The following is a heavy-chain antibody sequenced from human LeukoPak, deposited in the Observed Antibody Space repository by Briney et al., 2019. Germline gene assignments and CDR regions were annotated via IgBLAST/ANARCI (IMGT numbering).Heavy chain of an antibody. CDR2: IKQDGSEK. D-gene: IGHD6-6*01. CDR3: ARDRVAARQWGYYYYMDV. J-gene: IGHJ6*03. Sequence: GGSLRLSCAASGFTFSSYWMSWVRQAPGKGLEWVANIKQDGSEKYYVDSVKGRFTISRDNAKNSLYLQMNSLRAEDTAVYYCARDRVAARQWGYYYYMDVWGKGTTVTASS. CDR1: GFTFSSYW. V-gene: IGHV3-7*01.